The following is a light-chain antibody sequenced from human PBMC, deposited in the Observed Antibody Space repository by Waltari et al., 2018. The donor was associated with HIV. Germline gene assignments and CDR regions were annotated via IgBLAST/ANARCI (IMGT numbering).Light chain of an antibody. J-gene: IGLJ3*02. V-gene: IGLV1-44*01. Sequence: QSVLTQPPSASGTPGQRVTISCSGSSSNIGTHTVSWYQHLPGAAPKLIIYDNNKRPSGVPVRFSGSQSGASASLAISGLQSDDDADYYCAAWDGSLSGRVFGGGTKLTVL. CDR3: AAWDGSLSGRV. CDR2: DNN. CDR1: SSNIGTHT.